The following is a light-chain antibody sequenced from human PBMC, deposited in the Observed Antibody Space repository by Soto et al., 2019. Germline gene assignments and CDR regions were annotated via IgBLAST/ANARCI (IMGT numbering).Light chain of an antibody. CDR1: QSVSTY. J-gene: IGKJ4*01. V-gene: IGKV3-11*01. CDR2: DAS. Sequence: EIVLTQSPATLSLSPGERATLSCRASQSVSTYLAWYQQKPGQAPRLLIYDASNRATGIPARFSGSGSGTDFTLTISGLEPEDFAVYYCQRRSNWPPGPLTFGGGTKVEIK. CDR3: QRRSNWPPGPLT.